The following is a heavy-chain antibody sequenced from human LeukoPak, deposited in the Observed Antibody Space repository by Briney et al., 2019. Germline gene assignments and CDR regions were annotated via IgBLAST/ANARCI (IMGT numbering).Heavy chain of an antibody. D-gene: IGHD3-10*02. CDR3: ARAGDRLYSVF. Sequence: GASVKVTCKPPGYTFPNFVINWVPQAPGQGLEWMGWISGYNGNTNYAQKLQGRVTMTTDTSTDTVYMELRSLRSDDTAVYYCARAGDRLYSVFWGQGTLVTVSS. CDR2: ISGYNGNT. V-gene: IGHV1-18*01. CDR1: GYTFPNFV. J-gene: IGHJ4*02.